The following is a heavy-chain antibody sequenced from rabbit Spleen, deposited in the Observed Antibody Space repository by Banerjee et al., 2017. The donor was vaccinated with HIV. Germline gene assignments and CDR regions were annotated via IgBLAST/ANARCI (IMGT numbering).Heavy chain of an antibody. Sequence: QSLEESGGGLVQPEGSLTLTCTASGVSFSSYYYMCWVRQAPGKGLQWIACINVYTGKPVYATWAKGRFTISRTSSTTVTLQMTSLTAADTATYFCARDSGSSFSSYGMDLWGPGTLVTVS. J-gene: IGHJ6*01. V-gene: IGHV1S40*01. D-gene: IGHD8-1*01. CDR3: ARDSGSSFSSYGMDL. CDR2: INVYTGKP. CDR1: GVSFSSYYY.